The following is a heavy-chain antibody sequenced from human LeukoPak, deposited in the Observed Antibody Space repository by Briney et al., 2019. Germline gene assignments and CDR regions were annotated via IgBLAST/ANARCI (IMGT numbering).Heavy chain of an antibody. CDR1: GFTFSSYS. Sequence: GGSLRLSCAASGFTFSSYSVNWVRQAPGKGLEWVSSITSSGTYIYYADSLKGRFTISRDNAKNSLYLQMNSLRAEDTAMYYCATGEGGFDYWGQGTLVTVSS. J-gene: IGHJ4*02. D-gene: IGHD1-26*01. CDR3: ATGEGGFDY. CDR2: ITSSGTYI. V-gene: IGHV3-21*01.